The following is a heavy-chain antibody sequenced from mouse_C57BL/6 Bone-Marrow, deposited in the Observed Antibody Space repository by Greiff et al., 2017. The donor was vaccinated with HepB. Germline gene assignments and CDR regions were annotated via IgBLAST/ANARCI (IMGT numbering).Heavy chain of an antibody. Sequence: VQLQQSGPGLVQPSQSLSITCTASGFSLTGYGIHWVRQSPGKGLEWLGVVWRGGCTDYNAAFMSRLSITNDNSKSQVFFNLNSLQADDTAIDYCANVPFYYGSSYWYFDVWGTGTTVTVSS. CDR1: GFSLTGYG. V-gene: IGHV2-5*01. CDR2: VWRGGCT. D-gene: IGHD1-1*01. CDR3: ANVPFYYGSSYWYFDV. J-gene: IGHJ1*03.